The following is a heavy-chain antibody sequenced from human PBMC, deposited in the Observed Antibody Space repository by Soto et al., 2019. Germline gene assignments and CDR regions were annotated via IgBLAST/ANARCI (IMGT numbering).Heavy chain of an antibody. CDR1: GFTFSSYS. J-gene: IGHJ4*02. CDR2: ISSSSSTI. V-gene: IGHV3-48*02. D-gene: IGHD2-2*01. Sequence: GSLRLSCAASGFTFSSYSTNWVRQAPGKGLEWVSYISSSSSTIYYADSVKGRFTISRDNAKNSLYLQMNSLRDEDTAVYYCARGSYCSSTSCYRGYVDYWGQGTRVTVS. CDR3: ARGSYCSSTSCYRGYVDY.